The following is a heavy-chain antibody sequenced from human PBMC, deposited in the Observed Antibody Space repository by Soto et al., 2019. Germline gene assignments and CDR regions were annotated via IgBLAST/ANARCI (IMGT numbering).Heavy chain of an antibody. D-gene: IGHD3-16*01. J-gene: IGHJ5*02. V-gene: IGHV1-18*04. CDR2: ISGKNGNT. Sequence: QVHLVQSGGELKKPGASVKVSCKASGYSFSDFGITWVRQAPGQGLEWMGWISGKNGNTTYAQKVQGRVTLTADTSTSTAYMELWALTSDDTGIYYCARSDDYDDTGTFETWGQGTPVTVSS. CDR1: GYSFSDFG. CDR3: ARSDDYDDTGTFET.